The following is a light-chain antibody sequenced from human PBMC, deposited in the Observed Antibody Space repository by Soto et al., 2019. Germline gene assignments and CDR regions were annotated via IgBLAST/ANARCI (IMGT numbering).Light chain of an antibody. Sequence: DVVLTQSPLSLPVTLGQPASISCRSSQSLVHSDGIFYLNWFQQRPGQSPRRLIYKVSNRDYGVPDRFSGSGSGTDFTLEISRVEAEAVGVYYCMQGSHWPYTFGQGTQLESK. V-gene: IGKV2-30*02. CDR1: QSLVHSDGIFY. CDR3: MQGSHWPYT. J-gene: IGKJ2*01. CDR2: KVS.